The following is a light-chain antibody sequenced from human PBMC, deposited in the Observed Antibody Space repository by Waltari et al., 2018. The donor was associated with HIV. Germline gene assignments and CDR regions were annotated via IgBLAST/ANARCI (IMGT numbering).Light chain of an antibody. Sequence: QSVLTQPPSTSGTPGQGVTISCSGSSSNIGRNYVYWYRHLPGTTPNLLIYRSDQRPAGGPDRFSASKSGTSASRAISGLQSEDEAVYYCAAWDHGLTGPNWVFGGGTRLTVL. CDR1: SSNIGRNY. CDR2: RSD. CDR3: AAWDHGLTGPNWV. V-gene: IGLV1-47*01. J-gene: IGLJ3*02.